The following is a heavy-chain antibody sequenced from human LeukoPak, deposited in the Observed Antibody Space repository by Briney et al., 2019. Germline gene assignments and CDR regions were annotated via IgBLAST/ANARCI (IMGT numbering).Heavy chain of an antibody. CDR2: INPSGGST. D-gene: IGHD1-14*01. CDR3: AREDMVTGTGTDY. J-gene: IGHJ4*02. V-gene: IGHV1-46*02. Sequence: ASVKVSCKASGYAFNSYYIHWVRQAPGQGLEWMGIINPSGGSTTYAQRFQGRVTMTRDTSTSTVYMELSSLRSEDTAVYYCAREDMVTGTGTDYWGQGTLATVSS. CDR1: GYAFNSYY.